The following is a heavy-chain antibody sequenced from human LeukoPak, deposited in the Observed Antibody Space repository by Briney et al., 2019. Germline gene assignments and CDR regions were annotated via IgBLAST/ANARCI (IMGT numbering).Heavy chain of an antibody. CDR1: GGSISSSSYY. D-gene: IGHD3-10*01. CDR2: IYYSGST. Sequence: SETLSLTCTVSGGSISSSSYYWGWLRQPPGKGLEWIGSIYYSGSTYYNPSLKSRVTISVDTSKNQFSLKLSSVTAADTAVYYCASNGVGVTGKAPTYYMDVWGKGTTVTVSS. CDR3: ASNGVGVTGKAPTYYMDV. J-gene: IGHJ6*03. V-gene: IGHV4-39*07.